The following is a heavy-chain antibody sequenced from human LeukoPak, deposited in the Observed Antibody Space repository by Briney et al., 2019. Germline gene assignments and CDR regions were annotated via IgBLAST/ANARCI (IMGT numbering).Heavy chain of an antibody. V-gene: IGHV3-30-3*01. CDR3: ASADSSGWYFDY. J-gene: IGHJ4*02. D-gene: IGHD6-19*01. CDR2: ISYDGSDK. Sequence: PGGSLRLSCAASGFTSSSYAMHWVRQAPGKGLEWVAVISYDGSDKYYADSVKGRFTISRDNSKNTLYLQMNSLRAEDTAVYYCASADSSGWYFDYWGQGTLVTVSS. CDR1: GFTSSSYA.